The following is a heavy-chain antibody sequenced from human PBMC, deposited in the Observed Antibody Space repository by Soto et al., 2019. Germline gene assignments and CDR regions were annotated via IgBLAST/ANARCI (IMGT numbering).Heavy chain of an antibody. CDR2: IDSDGSST. CDR3: ARGRPYGMDV. J-gene: IGHJ6*02. CDR1: GFTFGSYW. V-gene: IGHV3-74*01. Sequence: PGGSLRLSCSDSGFTFGSYWMNWVRQAPGKGLVWVSRIDSDGSSTTYADSVKGRFTTSRDNAKNTLYLQMSSLRVEDTAVYYCARGRPYGMDVWGQGTTVTVSS.